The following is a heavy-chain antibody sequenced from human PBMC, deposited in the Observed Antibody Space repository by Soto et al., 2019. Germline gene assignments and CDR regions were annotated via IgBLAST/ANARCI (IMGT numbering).Heavy chain of an antibody. CDR1: GFTFSSYE. D-gene: IGHD6-19*01. J-gene: IGHJ4*02. CDR3: ARGLRMAGTSWSYFDY. CDR2: ISSSGSTI. Sequence: LRLSCAASGFTFSSYEMNWVRQAPGKGLEWVSYISSSGSTIYYADSVKGRFTISRDNAKNSLYLQMNSLRAEDTAVYYCARGLRMAGTSWSYFDYWGQGTLVTVSS. V-gene: IGHV3-48*03.